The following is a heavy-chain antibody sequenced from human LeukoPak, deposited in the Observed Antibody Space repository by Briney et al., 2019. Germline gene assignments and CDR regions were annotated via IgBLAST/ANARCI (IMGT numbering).Heavy chain of an antibody. V-gene: IGHV3-21*01. Sequence: GGSLRLSCAASGFTFSSYAMSWVRQAPGKGLEWVSSISSSSSYIYYADSVKGRFTISRDNAKNSLYLQMNSLRAEDTAVYYCARPYGDSSGYAWYFDLWGRGTLVTVSS. J-gene: IGHJ2*01. CDR1: GFTFSSYA. CDR3: ARPYGDSSGYAWYFDL. D-gene: IGHD3-22*01. CDR2: ISSSSSYI.